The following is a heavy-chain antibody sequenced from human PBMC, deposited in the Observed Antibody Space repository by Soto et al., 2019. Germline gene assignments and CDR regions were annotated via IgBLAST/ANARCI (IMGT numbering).Heavy chain of an antibody. CDR1: GFSLSTSGVG. CDR2: IYWDNDK. Sequence: QITLKESGPTLVKPTQTLTLTCTFSGFSLSTSGVGVGWIRQPPGKALEWLALIYWDNDKRYSPSLKSRLTIPKDTSKNQVVLTMTNMDPVDTATYYCAHRRGAGSPFDYWGQGTLVTVSS. V-gene: IGHV2-5*02. CDR3: AHRRGAGSPFDY. D-gene: IGHD3-10*01. J-gene: IGHJ4*02.